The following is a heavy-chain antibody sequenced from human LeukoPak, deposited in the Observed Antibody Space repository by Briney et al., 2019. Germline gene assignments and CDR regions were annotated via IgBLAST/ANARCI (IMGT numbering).Heavy chain of an antibody. CDR2: IYHSGST. J-gene: IGHJ6*03. V-gene: IGHV4-39*07. CDR3: ARYYYDSSGYYRYYYYYYMDV. CDR1: GGSISSSSYY. Sequence: PSETLSLTCTVSGGSISSSSYYWGWIRQPPGKGLEWIGSIYHSGSTYYNPSLKSRVTISVDTSKNQFSLKLSSVTAADTAVYYCARYYYDSSGYYRYYYYYYMDVWGKGTTVTVSS. D-gene: IGHD3-22*01.